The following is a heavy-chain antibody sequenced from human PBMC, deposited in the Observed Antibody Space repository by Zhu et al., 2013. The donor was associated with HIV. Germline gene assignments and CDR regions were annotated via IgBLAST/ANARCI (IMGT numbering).Heavy chain of an antibody. Sequence: QVQLVQSGAEVKKPGASVKVSCKASGYTFSSYDINWVRQATGQGFEWMGWMNPKSDNAGYAQKFQGRVTMTRNISISTAYMELNSLTSEDTAVYYCARGRWDSNGYYSYWGQGTLVTVSS. V-gene: IGHV1-8*01. CDR1: GYTFSSYD. CDR2: MNPKSDNA. D-gene: IGHD3-22*01. J-gene: IGHJ4*02. CDR3: ARGRWDSNGYYSY.